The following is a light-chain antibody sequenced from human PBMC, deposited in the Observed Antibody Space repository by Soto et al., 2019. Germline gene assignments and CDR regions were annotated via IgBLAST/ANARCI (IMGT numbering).Light chain of an antibody. CDR3: LQDYNYPWT. CDR1: QGIRND. Sequence: AIQITQSPSSLPASGGDRVTITCRASQGIRNDLGWYQQKPGKAPKLLIYAASSLQSGVPSRFSGSGPGTDFTLTISSLQPEDFATYYCLQDYNYPWTFGQGTKVDIK. J-gene: IGKJ1*01. V-gene: IGKV1-6*01. CDR2: AAS.